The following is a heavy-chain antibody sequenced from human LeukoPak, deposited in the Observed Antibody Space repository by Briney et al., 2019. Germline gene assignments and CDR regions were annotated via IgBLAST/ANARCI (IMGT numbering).Heavy chain of an antibody. V-gene: IGHV4-34*01. D-gene: IGHD3-10*01. Sequence: SETLSLTCAVYGGSFSGYYWGWIRQPPGTGLQWIGEITHNGYTNYNPALKSRVTISIDTSKNECSLKVSSVSAADMAIYYFAASGGPNNWFDPWGQGTLVTVSS. CDR2: ITHNGYT. CDR1: GGSFSGYY. J-gene: IGHJ5*02. CDR3: AASGGPNNWFDP.